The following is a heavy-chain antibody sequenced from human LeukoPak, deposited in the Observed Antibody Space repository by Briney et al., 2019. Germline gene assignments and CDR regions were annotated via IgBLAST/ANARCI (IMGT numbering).Heavy chain of an antibody. CDR1: GNSISSGDNY. D-gene: IGHD6-13*01. CDR3: ARHGIGSSWSLLGY. J-gene: IGHJ4*02. V-gene: IGHV4-61*02. CDR2: IYTSGST. Sequence: SQTLSLTCTVSGNSISSGDNYWSWIRQPAGKGLEWIGRIYTSGSTNYNPSLKSRVTISVDTSKNQFSLKLSSVTAADTAVYYCARHGIGSSWSLLGYWGQGTLVTVSS.